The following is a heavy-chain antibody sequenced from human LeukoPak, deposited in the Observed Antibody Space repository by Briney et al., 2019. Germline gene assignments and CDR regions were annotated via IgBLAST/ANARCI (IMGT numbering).Heavy chain of an antibody. CDR2: IRYDGSNK. D-gene: IGHD3-22*01. J-gene: IGHJ4*02. CDR1: GFTFSSYG. CDR3: AKDQFVDYYDSSGYSLDY. Sequence: GGSLRLSCAASGFTFSSYGMHWVRQAPGKGLEWVASIRYDGSNKYYADSVKGRFTISRDNSKNTLYLQMNSLRAEDTAVYYCAKDQFVDYYDSSGYSLDYWGQGTLVTVSS. V-gene: IGHV3-30*02.